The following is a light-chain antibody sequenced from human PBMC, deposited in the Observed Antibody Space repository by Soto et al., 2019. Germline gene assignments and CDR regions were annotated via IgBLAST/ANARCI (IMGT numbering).Light chain of an antibody. CDR2: GAS. J-gene: IGKJ5*01. V-gene: IGKV3-20*01. CDR3: QQYNNWPPT. CDR1: QSVSSSY. Sequence: EIVLTQSPGTLSLSPGERATLSCRASQSVSSSYLAWYQQKPGQAPRLLIYGASSRATGIPDRFSGSGSGTDFTLTISSLQSEDFAVYYCQQYNNWPPTFGQGTRLENK.